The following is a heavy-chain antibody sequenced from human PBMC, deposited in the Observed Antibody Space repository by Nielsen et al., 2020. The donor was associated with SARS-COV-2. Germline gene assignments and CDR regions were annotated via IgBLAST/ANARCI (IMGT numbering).Heavy chain of an antibody. D-gene: IGHD6-13*01. CDR1: GFTFSSYA. CDR3: AKFGSSWYSDY. V-gene: IGHV3-23*01. Sequence: GESLKISCAASGFTFSSYAMSWVRQAPGKGLEWVSAISGSGDSTYYADSVRGRFTISRDNAKNSLYLQMNSLRAEDTALYYCAKFGSSWYSDYWGQGTLVTVSS. CDR2: ISGSGDST. J-gene: IGHJ4*02.